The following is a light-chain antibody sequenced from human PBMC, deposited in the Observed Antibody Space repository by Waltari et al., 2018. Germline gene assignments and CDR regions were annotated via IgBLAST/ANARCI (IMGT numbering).Light chain of an antibody. V-gene: IGKV3-15*01. Sequence: ETVMTQSPPTLSVSPGERATLPCRASQSVSIDLAWYQQKPGQAPRLLIYGESTRAPGIPGRFSGSGSGTEFTLTISSLQSEDFAVYYCQQYNNWPLTFGGGTKVEI. CDR3: QQYNNWPLT. J-gene: IGKJ4*01. CDR1: QSVSID. CDR2: GES.